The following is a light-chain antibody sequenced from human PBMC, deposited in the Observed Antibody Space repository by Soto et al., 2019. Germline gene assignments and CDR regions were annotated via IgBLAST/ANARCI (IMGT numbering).Light chain of an antibody. CDR1: QGISNY. V-gene: IGKV1-27*01. CDR2: AAS. J-gene: IGKJ3*01. Sequence: DIQMTQSPSSLSASVGDRVTITCRASQGISNYLAWYQQKPGKVPKLLIYAASTLQSGVPSRFSGSGSGTGFTPNIRSLQPEDAATFYCQKYTSAPFTFGPGTKVDIK. CDR3: QKYTSAPFT.